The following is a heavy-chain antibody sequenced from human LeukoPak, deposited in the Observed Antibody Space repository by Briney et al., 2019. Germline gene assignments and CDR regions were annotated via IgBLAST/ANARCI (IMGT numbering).Heavy chain of an antibody. V-gene: IGHV3-30*04. CDR3: ARAGGTIVRGLDY. CDR1: GFTFSSYA. J-gene: IGHJ4*02. D-gene: IGHD3-10*01. Sequence: SGGSLRLSRAASGFTFSSYAMHWVRQAPGKGLEWMAVISYDENNKYYADSAKGRFTISGDNSKNTLYLQINSLGAEDTAVYYCARAGGTIVRGLDYWGQGTLVTVSS. CDR2: ISYDENNK.